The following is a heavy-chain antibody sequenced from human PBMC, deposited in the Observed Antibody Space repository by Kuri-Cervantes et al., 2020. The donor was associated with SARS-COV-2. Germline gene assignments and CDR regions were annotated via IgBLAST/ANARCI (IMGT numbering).Heavy chain of an antibody. CDR3: AKGLGIYYFDY. V-gene: IGHV3-23*01. J-gene: IGHJ4*02. D-gene: IGHD7-27*01. CDR1: GFTLSSSA. CDR2: ISGNGDNT. Sequence: GGSLRLSCAASGFTLSSSAMSWVRQAPGKGLERVSDISGNGDNTYYADSVKGRFTISRDNSKNTLYLQMNSLRAEDTAIYYCAKGLGIYYFDYWGQGTLVTVSS.